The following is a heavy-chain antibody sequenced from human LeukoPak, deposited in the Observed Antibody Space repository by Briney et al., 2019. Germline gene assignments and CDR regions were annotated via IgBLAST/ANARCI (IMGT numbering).Heavy chain of an antibody. Sequence: ASVKVSCKASGYTFTSYGISWVRQAPGQGLEWMGWISAYNGNTNYAQKLQGRVTMTTDTSTSTAYMELRSLRSDDTAVYYCARDSDYYYGSGSYYPSTLGYWGQGTLVTVSS. D-gene: IGHD3-10*01. CDR3: ARDSDYYYGSGSYYPSTLGY. V-gene: IGHV1-18*01. J-gene: IGHJ4*02. CDR2: ISAYNGNT. CDR1: GYTFTSYG.